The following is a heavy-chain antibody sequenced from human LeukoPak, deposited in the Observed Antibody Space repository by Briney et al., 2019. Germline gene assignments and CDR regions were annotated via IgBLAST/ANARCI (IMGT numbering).Heavy chain of an antibody. D-gene: IGHD6-19*01. Sequence: SVKVSCKASGFTFTSSAMQWVRRARGQRLEWIGWIAVGSGNTNYAQKFQERVTITRDMSTSTADMELSSLRSEDTAVYYCAAEIAVASGIVLDPWGQGTLVTVSS. CDR3: AAEIAVASGIVLDP. V-gene: IGHV1-58*02. CDR1: GFTFTSSA. CDR2: IAVGSGNT. J-gene: IGHJ5*02.